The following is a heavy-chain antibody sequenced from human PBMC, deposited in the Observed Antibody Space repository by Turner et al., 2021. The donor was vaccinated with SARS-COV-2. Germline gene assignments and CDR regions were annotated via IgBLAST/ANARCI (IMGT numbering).Heavy chain of an antibody. V-gene: IGHV3-30*03. CDR2: ISYDGRNK. CDR1: GVTVSSNY. CDR3: ARERRGYYAEY. J-gene: IGHJ4*02. Sequence: VQLVESGGGLIQPGGSLRLSCAASGVTVSSNYMSWVRQAPGKGLEWVAIISYDGRNKYYADSVKGRFTISRDDSKSTLYLQMNSLRPEDTAIYYCARERRGYYAEYWGQGTLVTVSS. D-gene: IGHD3-3*01.